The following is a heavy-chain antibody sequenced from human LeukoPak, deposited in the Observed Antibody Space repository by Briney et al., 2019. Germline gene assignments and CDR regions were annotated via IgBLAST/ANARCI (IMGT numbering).Heavy chain of an antibody. V-gene: IGHV3-30*18. J-gene: IGHJ4*02. CDR3: AKVLGPLRYFDWLIDY. CDR1: GFTFSSYG. D-gene: IGHD3-9*01. CDR2: ISYDGSNK. Sequence: GGSLRLSCAASGFTFSSYGMHWVRQAPGKGLEWVAVISYDGSNKYYTDSVKGRFTISRDNSKNTLYLQMNSLRAEDTAVYYCAKVLGPLRYFDWLIDYWGQGTLVTVSS.